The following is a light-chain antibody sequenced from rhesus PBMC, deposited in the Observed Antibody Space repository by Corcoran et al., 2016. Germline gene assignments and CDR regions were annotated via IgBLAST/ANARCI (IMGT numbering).Light chain of an antibody. Sequence: EIVMTQSPATLALSLGERATLSCRASQSVSSYLAWYQQKPGQAPRLLIYGESSRAPGIPDRFSGSGSGTEFTLTISSLEPEDVGVYFCLQSSNWPRTFGQGTKVEIK. CDR2: GES. CDR3: LQSSNWPRT. CDR1: QSVSSY. V-gene: IGKV3-24*04. J-gene: IGKJ1*01.